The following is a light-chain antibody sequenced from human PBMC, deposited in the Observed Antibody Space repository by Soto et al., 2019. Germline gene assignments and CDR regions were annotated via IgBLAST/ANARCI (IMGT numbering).Light chain of an antibody. CDR3: QQLNSYPRT. V-gene: IGKV1-9*01. CDR1: QGISSY. J-gene: IGKJ4*01. CDR2: AAS. Sequence: DIQLTQSPSFLSASVGDRVTITCRASQGISSYLAWYQQKSGEAPQLLIYAASTLQSGVPSRFSGSGSGTEFTLTISSLQPEDFATYYCQQLNSYPRTFGGGTKVEIK.